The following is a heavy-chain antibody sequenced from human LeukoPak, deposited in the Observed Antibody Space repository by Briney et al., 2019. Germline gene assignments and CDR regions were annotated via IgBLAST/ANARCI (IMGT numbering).Heavy chain of an antibody. V-gene: IGHV4-39*01. CDR2: IYSGGST. CDR3: ARHSRSGSGGYENAFDI. D-gene: IGHD5-12*01. J-gene: IGHJ3*02. Sequence: SETLSLTCTVSGGSISSSSYYWDWIRHSAGKGLEWIGNIYSGGSTYYTPSLKSRVTISVDTSKNQFSLKLSSVTAADTAIYFCARHSRSGSGGYENAFDIWGQGTMVTVSS. CDR1: GGSISSSSYY.